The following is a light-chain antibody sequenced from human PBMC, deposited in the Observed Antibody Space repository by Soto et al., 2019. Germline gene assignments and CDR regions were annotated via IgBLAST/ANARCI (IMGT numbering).Light chain of an antibody. J-gene: IGKJ1*01. V-gene: IGKV1-5*03. CDR2: KAS. CDR3: QHYYSYSGA. CDR1: QTISSW. Sequence: IHLTDSPSTLSASVLDRVTITFLASQTISSWLCWYQQKPAKAPKRLTYKASTLRSGVPSRIIGSGSGTAITLTIISLQPDDFAAVYYQHYYSYSGAFGQGTKVDIK.